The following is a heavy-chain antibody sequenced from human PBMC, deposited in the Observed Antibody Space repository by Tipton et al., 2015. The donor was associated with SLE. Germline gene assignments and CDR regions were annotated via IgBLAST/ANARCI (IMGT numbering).Heavy chain of an antibody. D-gene: IGHD3-16*01. Sequence: SLRLSCAASGFTFSAYAMHWVHQAPGKGLEWVAVISYDGSDKYYADSVKGRFTISRDNNKNSLYLQMDSLRTEDTAFYYCAKDWLTSSTQYYFDSWGQGTLVTVSS. CDR3: AKDWLTSSTQYYFDS. J-gene: IGHJ4*02. V-gene: IGHV3-30*04. CDR2: ISYDGSDK. CDR1: GFTFSAYA.